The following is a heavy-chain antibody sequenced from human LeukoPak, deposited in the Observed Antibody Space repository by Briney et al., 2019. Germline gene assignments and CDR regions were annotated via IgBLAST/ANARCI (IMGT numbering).Heavy chain of an antibody. Sequence: PGGSLRLSCAASGFTFSSYGMHWVRQAPGKGLEWVAVISYDGSNKYYADSVKGRFTISRDNSNNTLYLQMTSLRVEDTAVYYCARAKRRDGYWAFFQHWGQGTLVTVSS. CDR3: ARAKRRDGYWAFFQH. CDR2: ISYDGSNK. CDR1: GFTFSSYG. D-gene: IGHD5-24*01. J-gene: IGHJ1*01. V-gene: IGHV3-30*03.